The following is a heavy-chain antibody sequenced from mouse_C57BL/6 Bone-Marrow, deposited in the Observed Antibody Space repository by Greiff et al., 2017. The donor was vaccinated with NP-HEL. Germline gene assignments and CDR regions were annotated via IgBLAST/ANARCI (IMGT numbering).Heavy chain of an antibody. CDR1: GFTFSNYW. V-gene: IGHV6-3*01. CDR2: IRLKSDNYAT. J-gene: IGHJ4*01. Sequence: EVKLEESGGGLVQPGGSMKLSCVASGFTFSNYWMNWVRQSPEKGLEWVAQIRLKSDNYATHYAESVKGRFTISRDDSKSSVYLQMNNLRAEDTGIYYCTPYYYGSSSYAMDYWGQGTSVTVSS. D-gene: IGHD1-1*01. CDR3: TPYYYGSSSYAMDY.